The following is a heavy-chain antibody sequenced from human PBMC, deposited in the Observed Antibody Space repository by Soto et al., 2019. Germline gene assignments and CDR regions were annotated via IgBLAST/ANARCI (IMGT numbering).Heavy chain of an antibody. V-gene: IGHV3-30*18. CDR3: AKGISGSYYGAFDY. D-gene: IGHD1-26*01. CDR2: ISYDGSNK. Sequence: GGSLRLSCAASGFTFSSYGMHWVRQAPGKGLEWVAVISYDGSNKYYADSVKGRFTISRDNSKNTLYLQMNSLRAEDTAVYYCAKGISGSYYGAFDYWGQGTLVTVSS. CDR1: GFTFSSYG. J-gene: IGHJ4*02.